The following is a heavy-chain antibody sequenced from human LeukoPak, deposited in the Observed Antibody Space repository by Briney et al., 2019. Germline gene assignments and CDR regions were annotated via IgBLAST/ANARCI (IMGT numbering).Heavy chain of an antibody. CDR3: ARGYDILTY. V-gene: IGHV4-61*02. Sequence: SETLSLTCTVSGGSISSGSYYWSWIRQPAGKGLEWIGRIYTSGSTNYNPSLKSRVTISVDTSKYQFSLKLSSVTAADTAVYYCARGYDILTYWGQGTLVTVSS. CDR2: IYTSGST. D-gene: IGHD3-9*01. J-gene: IGHJ4*02. CDR1: GGSISSGSYY.